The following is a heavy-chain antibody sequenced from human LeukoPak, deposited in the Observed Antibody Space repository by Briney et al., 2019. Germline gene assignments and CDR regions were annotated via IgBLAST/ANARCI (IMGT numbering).Heavy chain of an antibody. J-gene: IGHJ4*02. D-gene: IGHD3-22*01. V-gene: IGHV3-74*01. CDR2: ISPTGSTT. CDR3: AKEDYANSGYYYHY. Sequence: QPGGSLRLSCTASGFSFSGHWMHWARQLPGKGLVWVSRISPTGSTTSYADSVKGRFTVSRDNAKNTLYLQVNNLRAEDTAVYYCAKEDYANSGYYYHYWGQGTLVTVSS. CDR1: GFSFSGHW.